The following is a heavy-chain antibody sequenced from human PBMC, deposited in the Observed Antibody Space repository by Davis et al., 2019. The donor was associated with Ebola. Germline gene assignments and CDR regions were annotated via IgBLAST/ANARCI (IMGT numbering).Heavy chain of an antibody. Sequence: GESLKISCAASGFTFSSYAMHWVRQAPGKGLEWVAVISYDGSNKYYADSVKGRFTISRDNAKNSLYLQMNSLRAEDTAVYYCARTVGYFDYWGQGTLVTVSS. D-gene: IGHD3-3*01. CDR1: GFTFSSYA. CDR2: ISYDGSNK. V-gene: IGHV3-30-3*01. J-gene: IGHJ4*02. CDR3: ARTVGYFDY.